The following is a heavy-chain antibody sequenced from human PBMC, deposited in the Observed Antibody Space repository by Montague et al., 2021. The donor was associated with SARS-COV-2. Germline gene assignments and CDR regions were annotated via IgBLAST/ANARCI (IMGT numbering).Heavy chain of an antibody. J-gene: IGHJ4*02. Sequence: PAVVKPTKTLTLTCTVSGFSLNTNGMGVGWIRQPPGEAPAWLALIYWDDDKRYSPSLKTRLTITKDTSRNQVVLTMTNVDPGDTGTYFCARYTSRMYGSFDYWGQGALVSVSS. V-gene: IGHV2-5*02. CDR1: GFSLNTNGMG. CDR3: ARYTSRMYGSFDY. D-gene: IGHD3-16*02. CDR2: IYWDDDK.